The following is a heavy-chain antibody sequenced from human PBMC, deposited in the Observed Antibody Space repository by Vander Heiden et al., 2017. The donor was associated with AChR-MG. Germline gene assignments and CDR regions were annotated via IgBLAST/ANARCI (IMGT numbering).Heavy chain of an antibody. CDR3: TRADTVVGAAYYFDF. CDR2: IRKKAFGGTR. D-gene: IGHD1-26*01. Sequence: EVQLVVSGGGLEQPGRSLRLSCRASGFNFDEYGMNWVRQAPGKGLEWGSSIRKKAFGGTREYGASVKDKFIISRDNSESIAYLQMNSLKTEDTAVYYWTRADTVVGAAYYFDFWDQGTLVTVSS. J-gene: IGHJ4*02. V-gene: IGHV3-49*04. CDR1: GFNFDEYG.